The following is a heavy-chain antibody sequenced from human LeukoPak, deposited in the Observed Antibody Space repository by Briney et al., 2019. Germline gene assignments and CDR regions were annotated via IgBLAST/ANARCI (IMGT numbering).Heavy chain of an antibody. Sequence: ASVKVSCKASGYTFTSYGISWVRQAPGQGLEWMGWISAYNGNTNYAQKLQGRVTMTTDTSTSTACMELRSLRSDDTAVYYCARAPVVTLFDYWGQGTLVTVSS. CDR3: ARAPVVTLFDY. D-gene: IGHD4-23*01. V-gene: IGHV1-18*01. J-gene: IGHJ4*02. CDR1: GYTFTSYG. CDR2: ISAYNGNT.